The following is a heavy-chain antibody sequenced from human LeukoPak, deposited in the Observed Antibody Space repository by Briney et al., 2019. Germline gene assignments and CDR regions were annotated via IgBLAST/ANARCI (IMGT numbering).Heavy chain of an antibody. J-gene: IGHJ4*02. CDR2: INPDRGVT. Sequence: GASVKVSCKASGYTFTAYYVHWVRQAPGQGLEWMGRINPDRGVTDYAQQFQGRVTMTRDTSIGTVYMEVTSLKSDDTAIYYCARARAPNWNFPVDYWGQGTLVAVSS. CDR1: GYTFTAYY. CDR3: ARARAPNWNFPVDY. V-gene: IGHV1-2*06. D-gene: IGHD1-1*01.